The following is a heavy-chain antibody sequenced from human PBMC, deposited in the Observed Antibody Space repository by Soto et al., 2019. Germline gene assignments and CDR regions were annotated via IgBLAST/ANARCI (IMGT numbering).Heavy chain of an antibody. Sequence: QVRLQESVQGLVRPSQTLSLICTVSGTSIRHDNFYWSLLRQRPGTGLEWLGYISYGGITFYNPSLVTRIFMSLYPSNNQLSLTLKSGTAAVTATWSCARELDAVVSGLGVFAVWGPGTLVTVSS. D-gene: IGHD3-22*01. CDR1: GTSIRHDNFY. V-gene: IGHV4-30-4*08. J-gene: IGHJ3*01. CDR3: ARELDAVVSGLGVFAV. CDR2: ISYGGIT.